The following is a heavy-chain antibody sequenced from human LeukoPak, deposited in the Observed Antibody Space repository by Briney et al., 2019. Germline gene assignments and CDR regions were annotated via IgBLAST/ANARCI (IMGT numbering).Heavy chain of an antibody. V-gene: IGHV3-30*18. Sequence: GRSLRLSCAASGFTFSNYGMHWVRQAPGKGLEGVALISYDGSNKDYVDSVKGRFTISRDNSKNTLYLQTNSLRAEDTAVYYCAKERVPGSWWGVFFDYWGQGTLVTVSS. D-gene: IGHD6-13*01. J-gene: IGHJ4*02. CDR2: ISYDGSNK. CDR1: GFTFSNYG. CDR3: AKERVPGSWWGVFFDY.